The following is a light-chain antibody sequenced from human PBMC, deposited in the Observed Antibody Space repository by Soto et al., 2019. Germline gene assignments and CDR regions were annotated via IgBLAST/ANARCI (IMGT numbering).Light chain of an antibody. CDR1: SSDVGGYNF. CDR3: CSYVGSYTSYV. Sequence: QSALTQPRSESGSPGQLVTISCTGTSSDVGGYNFVSWYQQHPGKAPKFMIYDVTKRPSGVPDRFSGSKSGNTASLTISGLQAEDEADYYCCSYVGSYTSYVFGTGTKLTVL. CDR2: DVT. V-gene: IGLV2-11*01. J-gene: IGLJ1*01.